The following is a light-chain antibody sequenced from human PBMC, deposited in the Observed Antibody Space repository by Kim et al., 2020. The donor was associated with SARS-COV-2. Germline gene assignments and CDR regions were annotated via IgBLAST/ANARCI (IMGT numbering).Light chain of an antibody. V-gene: IGKV3-15*01. CDR3: QQYNNWPPDYT. CDR1: QTISSN. CDR2: GAS. Sequence: SPAEGVTLSCRASQTISSNLAWYQQKPGQSPRLLIYGASTRATGIPDRFSGSGSGTDFTLTISSLRSEDVAVYFCQQYNNWPPDYTFGQGTKLEI. J-gene: IGKJ2*01.